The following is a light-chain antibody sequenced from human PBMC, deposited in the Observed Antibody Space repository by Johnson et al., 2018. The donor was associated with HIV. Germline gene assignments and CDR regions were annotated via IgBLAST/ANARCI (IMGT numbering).Light chain of an antibody. CDR3: AAWDDSLNGQ. CDR1: SGSVSTNYY. Sequence: QAVVTQEPAFSVSPGGTVTLTCGLSSGSVSTNYYPSWYQQTPGQPPRTLIYSTNIPSSGVPDRFSGSILGNKAALTLAAAPADDEADYYCAAWDDSLNGQFGGGTKLTVL. J-gene: IGLJ2*01. V-gene: IGLV8-61*01. CDR2: STN.